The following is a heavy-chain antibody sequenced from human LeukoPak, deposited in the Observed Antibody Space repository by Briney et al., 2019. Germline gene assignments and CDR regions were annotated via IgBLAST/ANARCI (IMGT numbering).Heavy chain of an antibody. V-gene: IGHV3-7*01. J-gene: IGHJ4*02. CDR2: INQDGSEK. CDR1: GFTFSSYW. D-gene: IGHD4-11*01. Sequence: GGSLRLSCAASGFTFSSYWMSWVRQAPGKGLEWVANINQDGSEKYYVDSVKGRFTISRDNAKNPLYLQMNSLRAEDTAVYYCARSGSNLKAGDDYWGQGTLVTVSS. CDR3: ARSGSNLKAGDDY.